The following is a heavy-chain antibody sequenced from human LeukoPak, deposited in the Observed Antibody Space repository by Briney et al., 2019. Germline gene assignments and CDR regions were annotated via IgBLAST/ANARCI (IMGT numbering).Heavy chain of an antibody. CDR3: ARPYDTRGYFPDY. Sequence: GGSLRLSCAASGFTFSSYSMNWVRQAPGKGLEWVSSISSSSSYIYYADSVKGRFTISRDNAKNSLYLQMNSLGAEDTAVYYCARPYDTRGYFPDYWGQGTLVTVSS. D-gene: IGHD3-22*01. CDR1: GFTFSSYS. J-gene: IGHJ4*02. V-gene: IGHV3-21*01. CDR2: ISSSSSYI.